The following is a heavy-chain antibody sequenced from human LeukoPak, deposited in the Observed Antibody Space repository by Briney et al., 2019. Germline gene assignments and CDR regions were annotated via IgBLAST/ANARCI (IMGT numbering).Heavy chain of an antibody. Sequence: GGSLRLSCAASGFTFSSYEMNWLRQAPGKGLEWVSYISSSGSTIYYADSVKGRFTISRDNAKISLYLQMNSLRAEDTAVYYCARGPPGTGFDYWGQGTLVTVSS. CDR2: ISSSGSTI. CDR3: ARGPPGTGFDY. CDR1: GFTFSSYE. V-gene: IGHV3-48*03. J-gene: IGHJ4*02. D-gene: IGHD3-10*01.